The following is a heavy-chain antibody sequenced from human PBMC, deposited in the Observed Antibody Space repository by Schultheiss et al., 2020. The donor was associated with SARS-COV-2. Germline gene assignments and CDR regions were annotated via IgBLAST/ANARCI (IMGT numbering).Heavy chain of an antibody. CDR1: GGSISSSSYY. J-gene: IGHJ5*02. Sequence: SETLSLTCTVSGGSISSSSYYWGWIRQPPGKGLEWIGEIDHSGSTYYNPSLKSRVTISVDTPKNQFSLKLTSVTAADTAVYYCARGPDSGSYYAWFATWGQGTLVTVSS. CDR2: IDHSGST. D-gene: IGHD1-26*01. V-gene: IGHV4-39*07. CDR3: ARGPDSGSYYAWFAT.